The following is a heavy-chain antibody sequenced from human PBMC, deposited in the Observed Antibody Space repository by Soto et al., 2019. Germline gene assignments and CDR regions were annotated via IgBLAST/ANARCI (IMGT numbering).Heavy chain of an antibody. J-gene: IGHJ6*02. CDR2: IIPIFGTA. CDR1: RVAFSRFI. V-gene: IGHV1-69*13. D-gene: IGHD6-19*01. Sequence: SVKVSCKASRVAFSRFIVTWVRQAPGLGLEWVGGIIPIFGTANYAQKFQGRVTITADESTSTSYMEVNNLRSEDTAVYYCAKVRYSSPMGYYYGMDVWGQGTTVTVSS. CDR3: AKVRYSSPMGYYYGMDV.